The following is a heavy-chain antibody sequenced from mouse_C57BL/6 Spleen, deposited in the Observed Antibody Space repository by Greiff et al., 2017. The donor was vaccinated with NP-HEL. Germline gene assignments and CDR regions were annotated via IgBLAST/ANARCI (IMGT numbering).Heavy chain of an antibody. Sequence: VQLQQPGAELVRPGTSVKLSCKASGYTFTSYWMHWVKQRPGQGLEWIGVIDPSDSYTNYNQKFKGKATLTVDTSSSTAYMQLSSLTSEDSAVYYCAREGGIITTVVAPFAYWGQGTLVTVSA. V-gene: IGHV1-59*01. CDR1: GYTFTSYW. CDR2: IDPSDSYT. CDR3: AREGGIITTVVAPFAY. J-gene: IGHJ3*01. D-gene: IGHD1-1*01.